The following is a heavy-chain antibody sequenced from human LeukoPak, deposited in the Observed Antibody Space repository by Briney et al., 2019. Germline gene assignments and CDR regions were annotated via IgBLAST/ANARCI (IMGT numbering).Heavy chain of an antibody. V-gene: IGHV3-30*18. CDR2: ISYDGRNK. CDR3: TKGPYGNSIYYGMDV. D-gene: IGHD5-24*01. Sequence: PGGSLRLSCAASEFTFNNHDMHWVRQAPGKGLEWVAAISYDGRNKYYADSVKGRFTISRDNSKNTLNLQMNSLRADDTALYYCTKGPYGNSIYYGMDVWGQGTTVTVSS. CDR1: EFTFNNHD. J-gene: IGHJ6*02.